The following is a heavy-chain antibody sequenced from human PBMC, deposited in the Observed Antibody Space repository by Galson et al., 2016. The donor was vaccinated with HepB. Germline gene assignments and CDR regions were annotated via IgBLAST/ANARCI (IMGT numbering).Heavy chain of an antibody. CDR2: INHSGST. V-gene: IGHV4-4*01. J-gene: IGHJ4*02. CDR1: GGSISSSNW. Sequence: TLSLTCAVSGGSISSSNWWSWVRQSPEKGLEWIGEINHSGSTKYNPSLKSRVTISVDKSKNQFSLKLRSVTGADTAVYFCARVADEYVWGLPAPFFDYWGQGTQVTVSS. CDR3: ARVADEYVWGLPAPFFDY. D-gene: IGHD3-16*01.